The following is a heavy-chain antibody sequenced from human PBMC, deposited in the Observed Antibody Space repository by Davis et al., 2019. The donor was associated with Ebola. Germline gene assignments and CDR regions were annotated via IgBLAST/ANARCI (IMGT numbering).Heavy chain of an antibody. V-gene: IGHV3-23*01. Sequence: GESLKISCSASGFTFSSYAMHWVRQGPGKGLEWVSTIGGSGADIRLADSVRGRFTIPRDNSKNTVSLQMSSLRAEDTAVYYCAKDTHNTYYNYCDSWGQGTLVTVSS. CDR1: GFTFSSYA. CDR2: IGGSGADI. D-gene: IGHD3-22*01. J-gene: IGHJ4*02. CDR3: AKDTHNTYYNYCDS.